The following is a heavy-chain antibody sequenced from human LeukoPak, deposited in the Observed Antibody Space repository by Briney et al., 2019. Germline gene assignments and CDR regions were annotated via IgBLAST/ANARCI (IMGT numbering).Heavy chain of an antibody. J-gene: IGHJ4*02. V-gene: IGHV3-23*01. CDR3: AKLAGDSLSYYFDY. D-gene: IGHD2-21*02. CDR2: ISGNGGST. Sequence: GGSLRLSCVASGFTFSTYAMSWVRQAPGKGLEWVSAISGNGGSTYYADSVKGRFTISRANSKNTLYLQMNSVRAEDTAVYYCAKLAGDSLSYYFDYWGQGTLVTVS. CDR1: GFTFSTYA.